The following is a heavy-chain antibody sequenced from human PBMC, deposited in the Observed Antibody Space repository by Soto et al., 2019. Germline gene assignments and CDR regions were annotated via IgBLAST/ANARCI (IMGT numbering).Heavy chain of an antibody. CDR3: ARRYSGYGDY. CDR1: GGSITSYY. J-gene: IGHJ4*02. V-gene: IGHV4-59*08. D-gene: IGHD5-12*01. Sequence: PSEPLSLTCTVSGGSITSYYWSWIRQPPGKGLEWIGYIYFSGSANYNPSLKSRVTISVDTSKNQFSLKLSSVTAADTAVYYCARRYSGYGDYWGQGTLVTVSS. CDR2: IYFSGSA.